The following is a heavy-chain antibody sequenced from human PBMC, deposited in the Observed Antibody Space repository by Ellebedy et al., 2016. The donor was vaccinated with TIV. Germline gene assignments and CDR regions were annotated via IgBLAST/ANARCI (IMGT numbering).Heavy chain of an antibody. CDR2: LSSDGGSP. CDR3: VKWGYKYGFGDY. V-gene: IGHV3-64D*09. J-gene: IGHJ4*02. CDR1: GFSFSSYA. D-gene: IGHD5-18*01. Sequence: GESLKISCSASGFSFSSYAMYWIRQAPGKGLEYVSALSSDGGSPFHADSVKGRFTISRDNSKSTLYLQMSSLRPEDTAVYYCVKWGYKYGFGDYWGQGTLVTVSS.